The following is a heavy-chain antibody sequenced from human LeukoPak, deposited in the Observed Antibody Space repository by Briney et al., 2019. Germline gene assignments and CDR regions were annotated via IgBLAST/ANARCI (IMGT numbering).Heavy chain of an antibody. CDR2: INPGGGNT. CDR3: ARIRDGYNDAYDV. J-gene: IGHJ3*01. Sequence: ASVKASCKASGYTFTSYYIHWVRQAPGQGLEWMGLINPGGGNTNYAQNFQGRVTMTRDTSTSTVYMELSSLRSEDTAIYYCARIRDGYNDAYDVWGQGTVVTVPS. V-gene: IGHV1-46*01. D-gene: IGHD5-24*01. CDR1: GYTFTSYY.